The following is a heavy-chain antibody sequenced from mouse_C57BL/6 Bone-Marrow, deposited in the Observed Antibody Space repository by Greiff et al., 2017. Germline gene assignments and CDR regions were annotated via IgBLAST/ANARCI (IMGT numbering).Heavy chain of an antibody. V-gene: IGHV1-54*01. D-gene: IGHD2-1*01. CDR1: GYAFTNYL. J-gene: IGHJ2*01. CDR3: ARSGNYGWFFDY. CDR2: FNPGSGGT. Sequence: QVQLQQSGAELVRPGTSVKVSCKASGYAFTNYLIEWVKQRPGQGLEWIGVFNPGSGGTNYNEKFKGKATLTADKSSSTAYMQLSSLTSEDSAVYICARSGNYGWFFDYWGQGTTLTVSS.